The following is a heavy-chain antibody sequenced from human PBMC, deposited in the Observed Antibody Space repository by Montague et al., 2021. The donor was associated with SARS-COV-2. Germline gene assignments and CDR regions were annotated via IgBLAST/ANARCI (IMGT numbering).Heavy chain of an antibody. Sequence: SLRLSCAASGFTFSSYAMHWVRQAPGKGLEWVAVLSYDGSNKYYADSVKGRFTISRDNSKNTLYLQMNSLRAEDTAVYYCARDKGLKRITGTHGFGYYYGMDVWGQGTTVTVSS. D-gene: IGHD1-7*01. CDR2: LSYDGSNK. CDR3: ARDKGLKRITGTHGFGYYYGMDV. J-gene: IGHJ6*02. CDR1: GFTFSSYA. V-gene: IGHV3-30-3*01.